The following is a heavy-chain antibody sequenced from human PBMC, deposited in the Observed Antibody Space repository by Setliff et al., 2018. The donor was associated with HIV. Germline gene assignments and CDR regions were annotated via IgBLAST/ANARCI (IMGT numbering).Heavy chain of an antibody. V-gene: IGHV3-23*01. J-gene: IGHJ6*02. CDR1: GFTFSSYA. D-gene: IGHD3-22*01. CDR3: ARDSTYYYDSSGYGQSMDV. CDR2: ISGSGGDT. Sequence: PGGSLRLSCASSGFTFSSYAMTWVRQAPGKGLECVAVISGSGGDTYYADSVKGRFVISRDNSKNTLYLQMNSLRAEDTAVYYCARDSTYYYDSSGYGQSMDVWGQGTTVTVSS.